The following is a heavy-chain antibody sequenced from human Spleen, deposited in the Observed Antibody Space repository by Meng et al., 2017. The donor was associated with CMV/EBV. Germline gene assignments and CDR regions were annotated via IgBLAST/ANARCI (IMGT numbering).Heavy chain of an antibody. J-gene: IGHJ4*02. CDR1: GACSGYD. V-gene: IGHV4-34*01. D-gene: IGHD2-2*02. CDR2: INHSGSN. CDR3: ARGPRYCSSTSCYTGFDY. Sequence: GACSGYDWSWIRQPPGKGLEWIGEINHSGSNNYNPSLKSRVTISVDTSKNQFSLKLSSVTAADTAVYYCARGPRYCSSTSCYTGFDYWGQGTLVTVSS.